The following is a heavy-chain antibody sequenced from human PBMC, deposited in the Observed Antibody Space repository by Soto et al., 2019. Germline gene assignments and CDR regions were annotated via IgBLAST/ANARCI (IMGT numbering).Heavy chain of an antibody. CDR2: IYHSGST. Sequence: QLQLQESGSGLVKPSQTLSLTCAVSGGSISSGGYSWSWIRQPPGKGLEWIGYIYHSGSTYYNPSLKSRVIISVDRSKNQFSLKLSSVTAADTAVYYCARAYYYDSSGYYYNAPFDYWGQGTLVTVSS. CDR3: ARAYYYDSSGYYYNAPFDY. J-gene: IGHJ4*02. CDR1: GGSISSGGYS. D-gene: IGHD3-22*01. V-gene: IGHV4-30-2*01.